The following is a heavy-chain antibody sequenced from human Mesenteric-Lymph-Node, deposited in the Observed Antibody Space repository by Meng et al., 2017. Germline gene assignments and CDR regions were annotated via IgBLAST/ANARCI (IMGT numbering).Heavy chain of an antibody. D-gene: IGHD6-19*01. Sequence: QLQLQESVPGLVKPSETLSLTCTVSVGSIRSSSYDWGWIRQPPGKGLEWIGSIYYSGSTYYNPSLKSRVTISVDTSKNQFSLKLSSVTAADTAVYYCARIAVAGTFDYWGQGTLVTVSS. V-gene: IGHV4-39*01. CDR1: VGSIRSSSYD. J-gene: IGHJ4*02. CDR2: IYYSGST. CDR3: ARIAVAGTFDY.